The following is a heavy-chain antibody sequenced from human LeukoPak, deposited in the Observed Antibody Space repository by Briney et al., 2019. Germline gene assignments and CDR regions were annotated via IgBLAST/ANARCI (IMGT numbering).Heavy chain of an antibody. V-gene: IGHV3-7*01. CDR2: IKQDGSEK. Sequence: GGSLRLSCAATGFTFSGYWMGWVRQAPGKGLEWVANIKQDGSEKNYVDSVKGRFTISRDNAKNSLYLRMNSLRVEDTAVYYCARDRGSGTCFPFDYWGQGTLVTVSS. CDR3: ARDRGSGTCFPFDY. J-gene: IGHJ4*02. D-gene: IGHD2-2*01. CDR1: GFTFSGYW.